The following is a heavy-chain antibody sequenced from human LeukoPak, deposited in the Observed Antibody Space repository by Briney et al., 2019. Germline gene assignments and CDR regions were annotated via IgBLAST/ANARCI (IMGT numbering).Heavy chain of an antibody. V-gene: IGHV1-2*04. J-gene: IGHJ3*02. Sequence: SVKVSCKASGYTFTGYYMHWVRQAPGQGLEWMGWINLNSGGTNYAQKFQGWVTMTRDTSISTAYMELSRLRSDDTAVYYCAREGASGAAADAFDIWGQGTMVTVPS. CDR2: INLNSGGT. D-gene: IGHD6-13*01. CDR3: AREGASGAAADAFDI. CDR1: GYTFTGYY.